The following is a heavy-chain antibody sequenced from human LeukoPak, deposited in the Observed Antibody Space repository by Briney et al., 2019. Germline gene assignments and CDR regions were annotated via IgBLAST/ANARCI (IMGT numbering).Heavy chain of an antibody. Sequence: QSGGSLRLSCVASGFTFDDYALHWVRQVPGKRLEWVTLISGDGNSTYYADSVKGRFTISRDNSKNSLFLQMNSLRTEDTALYYCAKGLVGVTFWIWGQGAPVTVSS. CDR3: AKGLVGVTFWI. CDR2: ISGDGNST. J-gene: IGHJ4*02. CDR1: GFTFDDYA. D-gene: IGHD1-26*01. V-gene: IGHV3-43*02.